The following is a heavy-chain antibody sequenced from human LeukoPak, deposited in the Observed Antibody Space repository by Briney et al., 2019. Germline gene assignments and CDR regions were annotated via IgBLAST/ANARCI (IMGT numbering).Heavy chain of an antibody. CDR1: GFTFSSYG. Sequence: PGGSLRLSCAASGFTFSSYGMHWVRQAPGKGLEWVAVIWYDGSNKYYADSVKGRFTISRDNSKNTLYLQMNSLRAEDTAVYYCARERAYYDSSGYYAFDYWGQGTLVTVSS. V-gene: IGHV3-33*01. CDR2: IWYDGSNK. J-gene: IGHJ4*02. CDR3: ARERAYYDSSGYYAFDY. D-gene: IGHD3-22*01.